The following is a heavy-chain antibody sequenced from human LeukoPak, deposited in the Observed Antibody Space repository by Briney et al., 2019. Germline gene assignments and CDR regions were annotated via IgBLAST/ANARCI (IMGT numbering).Heavy chain of an antibody. CDR1: GYTFASYY. CDR3: ARADHDTSASTRKQIDF. J-gene: IGHJ4*02. CDR2: MNPNSGNT. D-gene: IGHD3-22*01. V-gene: IGHV1-8*02. Sequence: ASVKVSCKASGYTFASYYMHWVRQATGQGLEWMGWMNPNSGNTGYAQKFQGRVTMTRNTTISTAYMELTSLRSDDTAVYYCARADHDTSASTRKQIDFWGQGTLVTVSS.